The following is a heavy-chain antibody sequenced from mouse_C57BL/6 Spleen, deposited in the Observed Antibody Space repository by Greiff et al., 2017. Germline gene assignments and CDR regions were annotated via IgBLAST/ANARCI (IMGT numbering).Heavy chain of an antibody. Sequence: QVQLQQPGAELVKPGASVKLSCKASGYTFTSYWMHWVKQRPGQGLEWIGMIHPNSGSTNYNEKFKSKATLTVDKTSSTAYMQLSSLTSEDSAVYYCAREEGLRFAYWGQGTLVTVSA. CDR3: AREEGLRFAY. D-gene: IGHD2-4*01. J-gene: IGHJ3*01. CDR1: GYTFTSYW. V-gene: IGHV1-64*01. CDR2: IHPNSGST.